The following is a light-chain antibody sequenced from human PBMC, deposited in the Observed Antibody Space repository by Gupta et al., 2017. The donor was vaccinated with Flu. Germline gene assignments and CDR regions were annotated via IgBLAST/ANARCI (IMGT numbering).Light chain of an antibody. CDR2: DVS. CDR3: CSYASSYSFYV. V-gene: IGLV2-11*01. J-gene: IGLJ1*01. Sequence: QSALIQPRSVSGSPGQSVTISCTGTSSDVGAYNYVSWYQQHPGKSPKLIIYDVSKWPSGVPDRFSGSKSGNTASLTISGLHADDEADYYCCSYASSYSFYVFGTGTTVTVL. CDR1: SSDVGAYNY.